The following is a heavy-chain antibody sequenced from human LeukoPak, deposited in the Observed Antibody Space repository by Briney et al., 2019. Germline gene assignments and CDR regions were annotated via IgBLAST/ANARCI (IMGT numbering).Heavy chain of an antibody. Sequence: GRSLRLSCAASGFTFSSYSMNWVRQAPGKGLEWVSYIGISSTTIYYADSVKGRFTISRDNAKNSLYLQMNSLRGEDTAVYYCARAAYNSSPDYWGQGTLVTVSS. J-gene: IGHJ4*02. CDR3: ARAAYNSSPDY. D-gene: IGHD6-13*01. V-gene: IGHV3-48*01. CDR1: GFTFSSYS. CDR2: IGISSTTI.